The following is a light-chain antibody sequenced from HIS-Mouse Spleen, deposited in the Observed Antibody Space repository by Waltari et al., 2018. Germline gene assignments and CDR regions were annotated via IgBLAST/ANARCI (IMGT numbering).Light chain of an antibody. V-gene: IGLV2-14*01. CDR3: SSYTSSSPYVV. CDR1: SSDVGGYNY. CDR2: EVS. J-gene: IGLJ2*01. Sequence: QSALTQPASVSGSPGQSITISCTGTSSDVGGYNYVSWYQQHPGKAPKLMIYEVSNRPAGVSNRFSGSKSGNTASLTISGLQAEDKADYYCSSYTSSSPYVVFG.